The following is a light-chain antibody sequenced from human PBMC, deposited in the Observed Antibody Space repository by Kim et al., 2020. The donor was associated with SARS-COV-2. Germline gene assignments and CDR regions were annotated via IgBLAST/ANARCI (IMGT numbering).Light chain of an antibody. CDR1: NIGSKS. J-gene: IGLJ2*01. Sequence: SYELTQPLSVSVAPGKTVTITCGGDNIGSKSVYWYQQKPGQTPVLVVYYSSDRPSGIPERFSGSNAGNTATLTISRVEAGDEADYYCQLWDTRSDRVFGG. CDR2: YSS. CDR3: QLWDTRSDRV. V-gene: IGLV3-21*04.